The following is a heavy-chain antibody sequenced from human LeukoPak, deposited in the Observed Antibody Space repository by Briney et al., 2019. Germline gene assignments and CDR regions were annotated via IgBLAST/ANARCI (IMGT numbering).Heavy chain of an antibody. CDR2: IYYSGST. J-gene: IGHJ4*02. CDR1: GGSISSSSCY. CDR3: ASLYSSYALGDY. V-gene: IGHV4-39*01. D-gene: IGHD5-12*01. Sequence: SETLSLTCTVSGGSISSSSCYWGWIRQPPGKGLEWIGSIYYSGSTYYNPSLKSRVTISVDTSKNQFSLKLSSVTAADTAVYYCASLYSSYALGDYWGQGTLVTVSS.